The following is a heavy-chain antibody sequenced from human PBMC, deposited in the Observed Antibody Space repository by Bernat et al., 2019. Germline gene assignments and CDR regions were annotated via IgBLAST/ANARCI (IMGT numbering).Heavy chain of an antibody. D-gene: IGHD5-24*01. Sequence: QVQLVESGGGVVQPGRSLRLSCAASGFTFSSYGMHWVRQAPGKGLEWVAVMSYDGNNKYYADSVKGRFTISRDNSKNTLYLQMNSLRAEDTGVYYCAKDHLHKGLESVDFWGQGTLVIVSS. CDR2: MSYDGNNK. V-gene: IGHV3-30*18. CDR1: GFTFSSYG. J-gene: IGHJ4*02. CDR3: AKDHLHKGLESVDF.